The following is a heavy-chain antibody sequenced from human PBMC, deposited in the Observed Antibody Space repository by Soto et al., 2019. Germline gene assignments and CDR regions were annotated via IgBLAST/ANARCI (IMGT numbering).Heavy chain of an antibody. V-gene: IGHV3-30-3*01. D-gene: IGHD4-4*01. Sequence: GGSLRLSCAASGFTFRSHAMHWVRQAPGKGLEWVAIISYDGSTVFYGDSVKGRFTISRDNSKNTLYLQMSSLRADDTAVYFCARHVASTVTTSDWFDTWGQGTLVTASS. CDR3: ARHVASTVTTSDWFDT. CDR2: ISYDGSTV. J-gene: IGHJ5*02. CDR1: GFTFRSHA.